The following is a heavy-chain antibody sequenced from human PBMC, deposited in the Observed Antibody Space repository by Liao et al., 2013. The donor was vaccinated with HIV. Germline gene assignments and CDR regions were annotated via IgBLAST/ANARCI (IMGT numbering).Heavy chain of an antibody. J-gene: IGHJ6*03. V-gene: IGHV4-34*01. CDR3: ARGVPNGPQDFYFYYMDV. D-gene: IGHD2-8*01. CDR2: ISHGADT. Sequence: VQLQQWGAGLLKPSQNLSLTCAVYGGSFSNYYWTWIRQPPGRGLEWIGEISHGADTNYNLSLESRVSISENPSKNQFSLTLNSVTAADTAVYYCARGVPNGPQDFYFYYMDVWGKGTTVTVSS. CDR1: GGSFSNYY.